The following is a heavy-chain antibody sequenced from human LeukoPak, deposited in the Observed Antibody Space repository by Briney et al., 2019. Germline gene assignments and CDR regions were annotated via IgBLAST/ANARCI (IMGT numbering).Heavy chain of an antibody. V-gene: IGHV3-7*01. CDR3: ARPRGCGSARCNNFDY. Sequence: GGSLRLSCAASGFNFGAFSMSWVRQAPGKGLEWVTYMNEYGSDIFYVDSVKGRFTISRDNAKNSLYLQMNSLRAEDTAVYYCARPRGCGSARCNNFDYWGQGILVTVFS. J-gene: IGHJ4*02. D-gene: IGHD2-2*01. CDR2: MNEYGSDI. CDR1: GFNFGAFS.